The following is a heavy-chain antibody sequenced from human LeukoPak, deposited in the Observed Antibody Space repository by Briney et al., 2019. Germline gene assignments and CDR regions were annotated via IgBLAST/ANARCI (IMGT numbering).Heavy chain of an antibody. J-gene: IGHJ4*02. CDR1: GCTFTRYG. CDR3: ARDNSAISDCSSASCFHFKY. CDR2: ISAYNGNT. V-gene: IGHV1-18*01. Sequence: ASVKVSCKASGCTFTRYGITWVRQAPGQGLEWMGWISAYNGNTNYAHKVQGRVTMTTDTSTRTAYMELRSLSSDDTAVYYCARDNSAISDCSSASCFHFKYWGQGTLVTVSS. D-gene: IGHD2-2*01.